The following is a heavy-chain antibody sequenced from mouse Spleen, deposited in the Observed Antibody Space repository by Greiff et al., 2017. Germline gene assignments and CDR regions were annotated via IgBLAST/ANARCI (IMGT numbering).Heavy chain of an antibody. V-gene: IGHV1-69*01. CDR2: IDPSDSYT. CDR3: ARSEDLLWLRGHAWFAY. CDR1: GYTFTSYW. J-gene: IGHJ3*01. D-gene: IGHD2-2*01. Sequence: QVQLQQPGAELVMPGASVKLSCKASGYTFTSYWMHWVKQRPGQGLEWIGEIDPSDSYTNYNQKFKGKATLTVDKSSSTAYMQLSSLTSEDSAVYYCARSEDLLWLRGHAWFAYWGQGTLVTVSA.